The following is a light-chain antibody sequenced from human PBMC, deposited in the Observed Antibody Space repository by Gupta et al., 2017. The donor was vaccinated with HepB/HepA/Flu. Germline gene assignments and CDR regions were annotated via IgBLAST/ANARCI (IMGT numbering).Light chain of an antibody. CDR3: AVWDDSLSGVL. V-gene: IGLV1-47*01. CDR2: RNY. CDR1: SSNIASNN. Sequence: QSVLTQPPSASRTPGQRVTISCSGSSSNIASNNVYWYQQVPGRAPKLLSYRNYQRPSGVPDRFSGSKSGTSASLAISGLRSEDEGDYDCAVWDDSLSGVLFGGGTKLTVL. J-gene: IGLJ2*01.